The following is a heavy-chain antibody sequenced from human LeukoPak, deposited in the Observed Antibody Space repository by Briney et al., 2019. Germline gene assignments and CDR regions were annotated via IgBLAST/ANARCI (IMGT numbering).Heavy chain of an antibody. V-gene: IGHV3-74*01. CDR3: ARGWGYGGNRVDY. J-gene: IGHJ4*02. D-gene: IGHD4-23*01. CDR2: INSDGSST. CDR1: GFTFSSYW. Sequence: GGSLRLSCPASGFTFSSYWMHWVRQAPGKGLVWVSRINSDGSSTSYADSVKGRFTISRDNAKNTLYLQMNSLRAEDTAVYYCARGWGYGGNRVDYWGQGTLVTVSS.